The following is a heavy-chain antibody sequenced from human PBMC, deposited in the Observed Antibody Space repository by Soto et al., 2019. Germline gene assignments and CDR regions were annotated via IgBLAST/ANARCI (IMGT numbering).Heavy chain of an antibody. CDR1: GGSISSGGYS. CDR2: IYHSGST. V-gene: IGHV4-30-2*01. J-gene: IGHJ4*02. CDR3: ARAGVLGAGAAAY. D-gene: IGHD1-26*01. Sequence: SETLSLTCAVSGGSISSGGYSWSWIRQPPGKGLEWIGYIYHSGSTYYNPSLKSRVTISVDRSKNQFSLKLSSVTAADTAVYYWARAGVLGAGAAAYGGQETLVTVSS.